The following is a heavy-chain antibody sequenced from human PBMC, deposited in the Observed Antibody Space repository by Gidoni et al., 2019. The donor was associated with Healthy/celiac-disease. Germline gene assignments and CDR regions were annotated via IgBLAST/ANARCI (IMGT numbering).Heavy chain of an antibody. CDR2: IIPIFGTA. J-gene: IGHJ6*02. D-gene: IGHD2-2*01. Sequence: QVQLVQSGAEVKKPGSSVKVSCKASGGTFSSYAISWVRQAPGQGLEWLGGIIPIFGTANYAQKFQGRVTITADKSTSTAYMELSSLRSEDTAVYYCASTYCSSTSCRYYYYYYGMDVWGQGTTVTVSS. CDR1: GGTFSSYA. CDR3: ASTYCSSTSCRYYYYYYGMDV. V-gene: IGHV1-69*06.